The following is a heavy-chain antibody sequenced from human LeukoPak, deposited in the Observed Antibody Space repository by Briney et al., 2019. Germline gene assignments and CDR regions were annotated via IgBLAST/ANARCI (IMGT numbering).Heavy chain of an antibody. CDR3: ARGVRIAVAVAFDD. V-gene: IGHV4-34*01. CDR2: INHSGST. Sequence: SETLSLSCAVSGGTFSGYYWSWIRQPPGKGLEWIGEINHSGSTNYNPAVTRRVTISVETSKNQFSLKLSSVTAADTAVYYCARGVRIAVAVAFDDWGQGTLVTVSS. CDR1: GGTFSGYY. D-gene: IGHD6-19*01. J-gene: IGHJ4*02.